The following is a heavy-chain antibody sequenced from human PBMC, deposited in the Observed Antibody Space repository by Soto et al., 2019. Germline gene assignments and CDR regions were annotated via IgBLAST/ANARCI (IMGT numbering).Heavy chain of an antibody. Sequence: SETLSLTCTVSGGSMNNYYWTWIRQPPGKGLEWVAYISYSGSTKYNPSLRSRVTISVDTSKNQFSLKLSSVTAADTAVYFCARGGDRSGYEFDYWGQGTLVTVSS. CDR3: ARGGDRSGYEFDY. CDR1: GGSMNNYY. V-gene: IGHV4-59*01. CDR2: ISYSGST. J-gene: IGHJ4*02. D-gene: IGHD3-22*01.